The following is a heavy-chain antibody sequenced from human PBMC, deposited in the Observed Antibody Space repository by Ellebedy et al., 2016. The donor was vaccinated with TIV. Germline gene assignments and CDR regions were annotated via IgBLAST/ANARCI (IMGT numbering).Heavy chain of an antibody. CDR3: AREDYDILTGYYGGIDY. V-gene: IGHV4-59*01. D-gene: IGHD3-9*01. CDR1: GGSISSYF. CDR2: IYHSGTT. Sequence: PSETLSLTCTVSGGSISSYFWSWIRQPPGKGLEWIGYIYHSGTTNYNPSLKGRVTISVDTSKTQFSLKLSSVTAADTAVYYCAREDYDILTGYYGGIDYWGQGTLVTVSS. J-gene: IGHJ4*02.